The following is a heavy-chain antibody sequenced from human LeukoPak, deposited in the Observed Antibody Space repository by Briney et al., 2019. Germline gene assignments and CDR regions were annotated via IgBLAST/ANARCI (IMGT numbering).Heavy chain of an antibody. CDR3: TRERGSYRY. V-gene: IGHV3-49*04. Sequence: GGTLRLSCAASGFDFSTYAMAWVRQAPGKGLEWVGFIRSKAYGGATEYAASVTGRFTISRDDSKSIAYLQMNSLKTEDTAVYYCTRERGSYRYWGQGTLVTVSS. CDR1: GFDFSTYA. J-gene: IGHJ4*02. D-gene: IGHD1-26*01. CDR2: IRSKAYGGAT.